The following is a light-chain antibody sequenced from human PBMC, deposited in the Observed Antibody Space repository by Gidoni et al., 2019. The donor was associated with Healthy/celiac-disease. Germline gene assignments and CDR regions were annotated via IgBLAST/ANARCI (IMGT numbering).Light chain of an antibody. CDR2: AAS. J-gene: IGKJ1*01. CDR3: QKYNSAPQWT. Sequence: DIQMTQSPSSLSASVGDRVTITCRASQGISNYLAWYQQKPGKVPKLLIYAASTLQSGVPPRFSGSGSGTDFTLTISCLQPEDVATYYCQKYNSAPQWTCGQGTKVEIK. CDR1: QGISNY. V-gene: IGKV1-27*01.